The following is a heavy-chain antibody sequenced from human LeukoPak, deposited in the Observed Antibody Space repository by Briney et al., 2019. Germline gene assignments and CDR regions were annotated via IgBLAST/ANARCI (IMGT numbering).Heavy chain of an antibody. Sequence: SVKVSCKASGGTFSSYAISRVRQAPGQGLEWMGGIIPIFGTANYAQKFQGRVTITTDESTSTAYMELSSLRSEDTAVYYCATGGNYYDSSGYYSLGAFDIWGQGTMVTVSS. V-gene: IGHV1-69*05. J-gene: IGHJ3*02. CDR2: IIPIFGTA. CDR1: GGTFSSYA. D-gene: IGHD3-22*01. CDR3: ATGGNYYDSSGYYSLGAFDI.